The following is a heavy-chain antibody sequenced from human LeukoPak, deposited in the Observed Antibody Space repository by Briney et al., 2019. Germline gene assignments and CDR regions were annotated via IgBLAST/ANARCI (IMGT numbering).Heavy chain of an antibody. J-gene: IGHJ4*02. CDR3: ARGGQTVLWFGERLDY. D-gene: IGHD3-10*01. V-gene: IGHV4-34*01. CDR2: INHSGST. Sequence: PSETLSLTCAVYGGSFSGYYWSWIRQPPGKGLEWIGEINHSGSTNYNPSLKSRVTISVDTSKNQFSLKLSSVTAADTAVYYCARGGQTVLWFGERLDYWGQGTLVTVSS. CDR1: GGSFSGYY.